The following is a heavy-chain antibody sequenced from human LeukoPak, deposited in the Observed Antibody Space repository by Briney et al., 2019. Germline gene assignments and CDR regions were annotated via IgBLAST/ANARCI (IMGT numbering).Heavy chain of an antibody. D-gene: IGHD6-19*01. J-gene: IGHJ3*02. CDR1: GFTFSSYW. Sequence: GGSLRLSCAASGFTFSSYWMSWVRQAPGKGLEWVANIKQDGSEKYYVDSVKGRFTISRDNAKNSLYLQMNSLRVEDTAVYYCTQQWLLRGAFDIWGQGTMVTVSS. CDR3: TQQWLLRGAFDI. V-gene: IGHV3-7*03. CDR2: IKQDGSEK.